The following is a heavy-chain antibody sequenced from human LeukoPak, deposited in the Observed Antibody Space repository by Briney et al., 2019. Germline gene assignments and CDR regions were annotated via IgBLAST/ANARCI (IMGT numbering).Heavy chain of an antibody. D-gene: IGHD2-2*01. J-gene: IGHJ5*02. CDR1: GFTFSSYG. Sequence: PGGSLRLSCAASGFTFSSYGMHWVRQAPGKGLEWVAVIWYDGSNKYYADSVRGRFTISRDNSKNTLYLQMNSLRAEDTAVCYCAKIVPAAPRPSWGQGTLVTVSS. V-gene: IGHV3-30*02. CDR2: IWYDGSNK. CDR3: AKIVPAAPRPS.